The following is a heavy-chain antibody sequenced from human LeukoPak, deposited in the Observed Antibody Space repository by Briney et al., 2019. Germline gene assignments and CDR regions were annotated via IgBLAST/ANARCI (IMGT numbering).Heavy chain of an antibody. V-gene: IGHV3-48*04. J-gene: IGHJ6*03. CDR3: ARVRGPTVYTYYLYV. CDR1: GFTFSSHG. Sequence: GGSLRLSCAASGFTFSSHGIIWVRQDPGKGLGWVSYISPDSATIYYADSVKGRFTISRDHAKNSLYLQTIRLRGEDTALYSCARVRGPTVYTYYLYVWGKGTTVTVSS. CDR2: ISPDSATI. D-gene: IGHD1-14*01.